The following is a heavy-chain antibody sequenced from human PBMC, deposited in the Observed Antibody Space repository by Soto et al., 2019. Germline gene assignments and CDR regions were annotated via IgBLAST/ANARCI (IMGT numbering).Heavy chain of an antibody. CDR1: GFTFSDYP. V-gene: IGHV3-48*02. CDR2: IRTISSAI. J-gene: IGHJ4*02. Sequence: HLVESGGGLVQPGGSLRLSCAASGFTFSDYPMNWVRQAPGKGLEWVSSIRTISSAIYFADSVRGRFTISRDNARNSLYLQMTSLREEDTAVYYCARETPSFDSWGQGTLVTVSS. CDR3: ARETPSFDS. D-gene: IGHD2-15*01.